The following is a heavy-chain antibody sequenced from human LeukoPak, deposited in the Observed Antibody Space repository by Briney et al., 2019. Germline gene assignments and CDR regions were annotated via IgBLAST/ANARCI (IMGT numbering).Heavy chain of an antibody. CDR3: ARSIPPTYYDYVWGSYRNKYYFDY. V-gene: IGHV4-39*01. D-gene: IGHD3-16*02. J-gene: IGHJ4*02. CDR1: GGSISSSNYY. Sequence: PSETLSLTCTVSGGSISSSNYYWGWIRQPPGKGLEWIESIHYGGKTYYNPSLKSRVAISVDTSKNQFSLKLSSVTAADTAVYYCARSIPPTYYDYVWGSYRNKYYFDYWGQGTLVTVSS. CDR2: IHYGGKT.